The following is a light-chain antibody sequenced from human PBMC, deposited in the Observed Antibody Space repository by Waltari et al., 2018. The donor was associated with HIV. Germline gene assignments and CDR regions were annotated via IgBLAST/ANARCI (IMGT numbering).Light chain of an antibody. CDR3: HSRDSSGSHVV. J-gene: IGLJ2*01. Sequence: SSELTQDPSVSVALGQTVRITCQGDSLRSYYASWYKQKSGRAPVVVVFGRNYRPSGIPARFSGSSSGNTSTLTITGAQADDEADYYCHSRDSSGSHVVFGGGTKVTVL. CDR1: SLRSYY. V-gene: IGLV3-19*01. CDR2: GRN.